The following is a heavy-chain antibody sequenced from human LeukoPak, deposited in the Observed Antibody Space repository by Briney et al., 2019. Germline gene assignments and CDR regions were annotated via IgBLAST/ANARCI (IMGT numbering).Heavy chain of an antibody. CDR2: INPDSGGT. V-gene: IGHV1-2*02. CDR1: GCTFTGYY. J-gene: IGHJ4*02. D-gene: IGHD3-10*01. CDR3: ARGISRSYGSGTSQDY. Sequence: GASVKVSCKASGCTFTGYYMHWVRQAPGQGLEWMGWINPDSGGTNYAQKFQGGVTMTRDASISTAYMELSRLRSDDTAVYFCARGISRSYGSGTSQDYWGQGTLVTVSS.